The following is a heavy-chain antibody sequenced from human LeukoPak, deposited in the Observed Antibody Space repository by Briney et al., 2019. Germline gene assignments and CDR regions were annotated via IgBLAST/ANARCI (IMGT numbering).Heavy chain of an antibody. CDR3: ARGEWERTFDY. D-gene: IGHD1-26*01. J-gene: IGHJ4*02. CDR1: GGSVSDYY. Sequence: SETLSLTCTISGGSVSDYYWSWIRQSPGKGLEWIGYIYYTGSTTYNPSLKSRVTISVDTSKNQFSLKLSSVTAADTAVYYCARGEWERTFDYWGQGTLVTVSS. V-gene: IGHV4-59*02. CDR2: IYYTGST.